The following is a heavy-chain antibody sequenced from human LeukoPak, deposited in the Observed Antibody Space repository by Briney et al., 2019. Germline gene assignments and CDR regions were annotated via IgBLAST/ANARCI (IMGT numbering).Heavy chain of an antibody. CDR1: GGSGGSISSSNY. Sequence: SETLSLTCAVSGGSGGSISSSNYGSWVRQPPGKGLEWIGEVYHSGSTNYNPSLKSRVTISVDTSKNQFSLKLSSVTAADTAVYYCARQGSMVRGAPPYYGMDVWGQGTTVSVSS. D-gene: IGHD3-10*01. J-gene: IGHJ6*02. V-gene: IGHV4-4*02. CDR3: ARQGSMVRGAPPYYGMDV. CDR2: VYHSGST.